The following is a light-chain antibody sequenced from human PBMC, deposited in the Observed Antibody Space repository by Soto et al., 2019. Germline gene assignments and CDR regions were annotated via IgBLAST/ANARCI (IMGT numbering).Light chain of an antibody. CDR3: QQRSNWPLT. CDR1: QRVSSF. J-gene: IGKJ4*01. Sequence: EIVLTQSPATLSLSPVERATLSCRASQRVSSFLAWYQQKPGQAPRLLIYDASNRANGIPARFSGSGSGTDFTLTISGLEPEDFAVYYCQQRSNWPLTFGGGTKVEIK. V-gene: IGKV3-11*01. CDR2: DAS.